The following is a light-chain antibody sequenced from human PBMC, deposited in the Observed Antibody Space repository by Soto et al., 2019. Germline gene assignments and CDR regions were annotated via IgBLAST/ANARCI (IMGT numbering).Light chain of an antibody. CDR3: SSYAASNNFYFV. CDR1: SSDVGGYNY. Sequence: QSVLTQPPSASGSPGKSVTNSCTGNSSDVGGYNYVSWYQQYPGRAPKLMIYDVTKRPSGVPDRFSGSKSGNTASLTVSGLQAEDEADYYCSSYAASNNFYFVFGGGTKVTVL. V-gene: IGLV2-8*01. CDR2: DVT. J-gene: IGLJ3*02.